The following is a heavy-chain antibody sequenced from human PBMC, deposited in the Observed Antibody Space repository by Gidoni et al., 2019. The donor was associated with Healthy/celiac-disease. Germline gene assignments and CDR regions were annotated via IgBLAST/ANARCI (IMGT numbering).Heavy chain of an antibody. D-gene: IGHD4-17*01. J-gene: IGHJ4*02. CDR3: AKGYGDYRYFDY. CDR1: GFTFSSDG. V-gene: IGHV3-30*18. CDR2: ISYDGSNK. Sequence: QVQLVESGGGVVQPGRSLRLSCAASGFTFSSDGMHWVRQAPGKGLEWVAVISYDGSNKYYADSVKGRFTISRDNSKNTLYLQMNSLRAEDTAVYYCAKGYGDYRYFDYWGQGTLVTVSS.